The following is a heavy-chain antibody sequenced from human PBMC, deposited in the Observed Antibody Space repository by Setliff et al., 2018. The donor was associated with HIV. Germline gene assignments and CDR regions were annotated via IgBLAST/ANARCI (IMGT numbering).Heavy chain of an antibody. CDR2: MNPNDGGT. CDR3: ARNYGADSNYFDY. CDR1: GHTFANSY. Sequence: ASVKVSCKASGHTFANSYLHWVRQGPGQGLEWMGIMNPNDGGTQYAQNVRGRVSMTRDTSISTAYMELGGLRSDDTAVYYCARNYGADSNYFDYWGQGTLVTVSS. J-gene: IGHJ4*02. V-gene: IGHV1-46*01. D-gene: IGHD4-17*01.